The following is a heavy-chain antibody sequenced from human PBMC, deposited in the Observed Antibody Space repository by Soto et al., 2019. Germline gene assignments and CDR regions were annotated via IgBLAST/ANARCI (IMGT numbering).Heavy chain of an antibody. CDR1: GGSISGSY. Sequence: SETLSLTCSVSGGSISGSYWSWTRQSPGKGLEWLGYVYYTGSTNYSPSLRRRVSISVDTSKNEFSLRLSSVTAADTAVYFCARSVAVPGAHIDYWGQGTQVTVSS. V-gene: IGHV4-59*01. CDR3: ARSVAVPGAHIDY. J-gene: IGHJ4*02. CDR2: VYYTGST. D-gene: IGHD6-19*01.